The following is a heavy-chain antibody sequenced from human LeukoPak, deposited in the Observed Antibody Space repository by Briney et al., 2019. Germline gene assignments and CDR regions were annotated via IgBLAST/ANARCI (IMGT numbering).Heavy chain of an antibody. V-gene: IGHV1-18*01. J-gene: IGHJ4*02. CDR3: ARDRSSSSY. CDR1: GYTFTNYG. CDR2: ISAYNGIT. Sequence: ASVKVSCKASGYTFTNYGISWVRQAPGQGLELMGWISAYNGITNYAQKFQGRVTMTTDTSTSTAYMELRSMTSDDSAVYYCARDRSSSSYWGQGTLVTVSS. D-gene: IGHD6-6*01.